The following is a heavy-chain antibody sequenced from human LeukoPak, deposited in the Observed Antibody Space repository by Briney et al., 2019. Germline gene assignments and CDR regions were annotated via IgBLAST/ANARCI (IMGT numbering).Heavy chain of an antibody. V-gene: IGHV3-21*05. CDR2: IRGGSSDI. CDR1: GFTFSDYW. D-gene: IGHD1-26*01. J-gene: IGHJ4*02. Sequence: GGSLRLSCAASGFTFSDYWMTWVRQAPGKGLEWVSYIRGGSSDIHYADSVKGRFTISRDDAKNSLYLQMNSLRAEDTAVYFCVRDHEWAFDYWGQGTLVTVSS. CDR3: VRDHEWAFDY.